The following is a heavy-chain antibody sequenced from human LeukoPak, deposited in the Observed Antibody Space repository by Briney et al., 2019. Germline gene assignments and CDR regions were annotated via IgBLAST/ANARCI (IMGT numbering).Heavy chain of an antibody. Sequence: SVKVSCKASGGTFSSYAISWVRQAPGQGLEWMGGIIPIFGTANYAQKFQGRVTITTDESTSTAYMELSSVTAADTAVYYCARDSMELPYYGGTHGFDLWGRGTLVTVSS. CDR3: ARDSMELPYYGGTHGFDL. J-gene: IGHJ2*01. CDR1: GGTFSSYA. D-gene: IGHD4-23*01. CDR2: IIPIFGTA. V-gene: IGHV1-69*05.